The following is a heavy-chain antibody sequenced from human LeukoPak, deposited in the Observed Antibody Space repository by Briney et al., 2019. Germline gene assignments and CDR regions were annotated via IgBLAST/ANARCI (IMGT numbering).Heavy chain of an antibody. CDR3: AKGLGALDL. D-gene: IGHD4/OR15-4a*01. CDR1: GFTLNTLA. CDR2: ISGNGANK. Sequence: GGSLSLFCAASGFTLNTLAMTWLPHGPGEGLGWVSAISGNGANKFYADSVKGRFTISRDKSKNTLYLQMNSLRVEDTALYYCAKGLGALDLWGQGTLVTVSS. V-gene: IGHV3-23*01. J-gene: IGHJ5*02.